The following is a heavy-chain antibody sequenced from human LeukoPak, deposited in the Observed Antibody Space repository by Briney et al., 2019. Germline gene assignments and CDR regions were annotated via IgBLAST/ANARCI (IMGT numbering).Heavy chain of an antibody. Sequence: PGGSLRLSCAASGFTLGRHWMHWVRRAPGKGLVWVSRIDSDGTSTSYADSVKGRFTISRDNAKNTLYLQMNSLRAEDTAVYYCARGGYYASGSYDYWGQGTLATVSS. V-gene: IGHV3-74*01. CDR3: ARGGYYASGSYDY. D-gene: IGHD3-10*01. J-gene: IGHJ4*02. CDR1: GFTLGRHW. CDR2: IDSDGTST.